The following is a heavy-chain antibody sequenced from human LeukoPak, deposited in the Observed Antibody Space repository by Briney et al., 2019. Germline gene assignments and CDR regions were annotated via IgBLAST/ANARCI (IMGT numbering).Heavy chain of an antibody. J-gene: IGHJ3*02. Sequence: PSETLCLTCNVSGGSISSYYWSWIRQPAGKGLEWIGRIYSSGSTNYKPSLKSRVTMSVDTSKNQFSLKLTSVTAADTAVYYCARATGLWYDFAIWGQGTMVTVSS. D-gene: IGHD2-21*01. CDR2: IYSSGST. CDR3: ARATGLWYDFAI. V-gene: IGHV4-4*07. CDR1: GGSISSYY.